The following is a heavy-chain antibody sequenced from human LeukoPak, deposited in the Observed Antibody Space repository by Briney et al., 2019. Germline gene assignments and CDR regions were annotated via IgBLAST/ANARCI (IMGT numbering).Heavy chain of an antibody. Sequence: GGSLRLSCAASGFTFSSYWMSWVRQAPGKGLERVANIKQDGSEKYYVDSVKGRFTISRDNAKNSLYLQMNSLRAEDTAVYYCARDLWYSSGWYHYYYYYMDVWGKGTTVTVSS. CDR1: GFTFSSYW. CDR3: ARDLWYSSGWYHYYYYYMDV. D-gene: IGHD6-19*01. CDR2: IKQDGSEK. J-gene: IGHJ6*03. V-gene: IGHV3-7*01.